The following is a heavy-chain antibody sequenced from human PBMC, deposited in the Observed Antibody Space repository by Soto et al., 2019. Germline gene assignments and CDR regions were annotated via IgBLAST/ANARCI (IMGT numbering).Heavy chain of an antibody. J-gene: IGHJ4*02. V-gene: IGHV5-51*01. Sequence: EVHLVQSGAEVKKPGESLKISCKASGYKFTDAWIGWVRQTPGKGLEWMAIIYPGDSETRYSPSFRGQVTISADKSINTAFLHWSSLKASDSAFYFCARQKGYWGQGTLITVSS. D-gene: IGHD2-15*01. CDR1: GYKFTDAW. CDR2: IYPGDSET. CDR3: ARQKGY.